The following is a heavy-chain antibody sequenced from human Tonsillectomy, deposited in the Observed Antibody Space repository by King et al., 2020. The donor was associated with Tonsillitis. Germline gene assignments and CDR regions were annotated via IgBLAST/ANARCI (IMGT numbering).Heavy chain of an antibody. CDR3: AKGVNYYAMDV. Sequence: VQLVESGGGLVQPGGSLRLSCAASGITFDDHAMHWVRQAPGKGLEWVSGISWNSGYIGYADSVKGRFTISRDNAMNSLYLQMNSLVADDTALYYCAKGVNYYAMDVWGQGTAVTVSS. CDR1: GITFDDHA. CDR2: ISWNSGYI. V-gene: IGHV3-9*01. J-gene: IGHJ6*02.